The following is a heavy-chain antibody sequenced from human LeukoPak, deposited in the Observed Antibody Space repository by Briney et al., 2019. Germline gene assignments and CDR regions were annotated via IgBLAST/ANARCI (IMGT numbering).Heavy chain of an antibody. CDR1: GYTLTELS. J-gene: IGHJ3*02. CDR3: ATGTSSGWSDAFDI. D-gene: IGHD6-19*01. Sequence: ASVKVSCKVSGYTLTELSMHWVRQAPGKGLEWMGGFDPEDGEIIYAQKFQGRVTMTEDTSTDTAYMELSSLRSEDTAVYYCATGTSSGWSDAFDIWGQGTMVTVSS. CDR2: FDPEDGEI. V-gene: IGHV1-24*01.